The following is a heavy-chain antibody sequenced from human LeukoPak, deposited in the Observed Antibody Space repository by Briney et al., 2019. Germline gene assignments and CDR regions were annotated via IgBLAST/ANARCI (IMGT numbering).Heavy chain of an antibody. CDR2: INPNSGGT. CDR3: TRHKDSGYDEYYYFDY. CDR1: GYTFTGYY. Sequence: ASVKVSCKASGYTFTGYYMHWVRQAPGQGLEWMGWINPNSGGTNYAQKFQGRVTMTRDTSIGTAYMELSRLRSDDTAVYYCTRHKDSGYDEYYYFDYWGQGTLVTVSS. V-gene: IGHV1-2*02. J-gene: IGHJ4*02. D-gene: IGHD5-12*01.